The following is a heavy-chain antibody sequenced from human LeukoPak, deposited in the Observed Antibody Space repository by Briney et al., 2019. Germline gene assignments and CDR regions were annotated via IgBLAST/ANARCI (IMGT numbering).Heavy chain of an antibody. J-gene: IGHJ4*02. D-gene: IGHD4-17*01. CDR1: GFSFRDYP. V-gene: IGHV3-23*01. CDR2: ISAGADVI. Sequence: GGSLRLSCEAAGFSFRDYPMGWVRRASGKRLEWVSGISAGADVIFYADPVKGRFTISRDNSKNTLYLQMNSLRAEDSAVYYCATGGVTTVTAWGQGTLVTVSS. CDR3: ATGGVTTVTA.